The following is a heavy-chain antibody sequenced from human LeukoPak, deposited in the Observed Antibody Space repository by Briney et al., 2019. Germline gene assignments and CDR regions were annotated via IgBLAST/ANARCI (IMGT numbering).Heavy chain of an antibody. D-gene: IGHD3-22*01. CDR3: AKDLYYYDSSGYSPADY. Sequence: GGSLRLSCAASGFTFSSYSMNWVRQAPGKGLEWVSYISSSSSTIYYADSVKGRFTISRDNAKNSLYLQMNSLRAEDTAVYYCAKDLYYYDSSGYSPADYWGQGTLVTVSS. CDR2: ISSSSSTI. CDR1: GFTFSSYS. V-gene: IGHV3-48*04. J-gene: IGHJ4*02.